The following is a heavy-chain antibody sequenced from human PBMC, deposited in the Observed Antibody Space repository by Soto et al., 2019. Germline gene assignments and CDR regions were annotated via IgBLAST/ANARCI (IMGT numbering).Heavy chain of an antibody. CDR1: GYTFADYW. Sequence: WQSLKSSYKGSGYTFADYWIVWVRQLPFKCLEWMGIIYPGDSDTRYSPSFKGQFSISADKSITTAYLQWSSLKASDTAMYLCARNVGGDSYGPHGMDVWGQGTTVTVTS. CDR2: IYPGDSDT. J-gene: IGHJ6*02. CDR3: ARNVGGDSYGPHGMDV. V-gene: IGHV5-51*01. D-gene: IGHD5-18*01.